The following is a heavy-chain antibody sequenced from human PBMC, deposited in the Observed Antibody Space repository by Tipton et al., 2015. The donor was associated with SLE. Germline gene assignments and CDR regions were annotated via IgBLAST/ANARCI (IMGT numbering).Heavy chain of an antibody. J-gene: IGHJ4*02. V-gene: IGHV4-59*01. CDR2: IFYSGST. D-gene: IGHD3-22*01. Sequence: TLSLNCTVSGGSISSYYWSWIRQSPGKGLEWIGYIFYSGSTNYNPSLKSRVTISVDTSKNQFSLKLSSVTAADTAVYYCARSLGTYYYDSTVAFWGQGTLVTVSS. CDR3: ARSLGTYYYDSTVAF. CDR1: GGSISSYY.